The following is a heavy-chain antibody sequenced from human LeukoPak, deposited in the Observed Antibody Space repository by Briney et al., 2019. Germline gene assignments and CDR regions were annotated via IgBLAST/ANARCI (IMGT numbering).Heavy chain of an antibody. Sequence: GGSLRLSCAASGFTVSSNYMSWVRQAPGKGLEWVSVIYSGGSTYYADSVKGRFAISRDNSKNTLYLQMNSLRAEDTAVYYCARGLGYSSGWAFDYWGQGTLVTVSS. CDR1: GFTVSSNY. D-gene: IGHD6-19*01. CDR2: IYSGGST. CDR3: ARGLGYSSGWAFDY. J-gene: IGHJ4*02. V-gene: IGHV3-53*01.